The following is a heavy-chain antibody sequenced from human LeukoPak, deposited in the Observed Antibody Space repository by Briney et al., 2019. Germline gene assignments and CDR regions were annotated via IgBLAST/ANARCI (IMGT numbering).Heavy chain of an antibody. J-gene: IGHJ5*02. Sequence: SETLSLTCTVSGGSISSSSYFWSWIRQPAGKGLEWIGRMSSSGISTYSPSLKSRVTISIDTSRNQFSMNLNSVTAADTAVYYCAKGAGPPWFDPWGQGTLVTVSS. D-gene: IGHD6-19*01. CDR3: AKGAGPPWFDP. CDR1: GGSISSSSYF. V-gene: IGHV4-61*02. CDR2: MSSSGIS.